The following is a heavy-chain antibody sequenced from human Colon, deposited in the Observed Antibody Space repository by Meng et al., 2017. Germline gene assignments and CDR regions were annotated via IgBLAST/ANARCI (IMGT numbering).Heavy chain of an antibody. CDR3: ARGMTNGITFGGVIVN. V-gene: IGHV4-61*01. J-gene: IGHJ4*02. Sequence: VELQESGPGLVKTSQTLALTCTVSGGSVSSGSYYWSWIRQPPGKGLEWIGYIYYSGSTNYNPSLKSRVTISVDTSKNQFSLKLSSVTAADTAVYYCARGMTNGITFGGVIVNWGQGTLVTVSS. D-gene: IGHD3-16*02. CDR1: GGSVSSGSYY. CDR2: IYYSGST.